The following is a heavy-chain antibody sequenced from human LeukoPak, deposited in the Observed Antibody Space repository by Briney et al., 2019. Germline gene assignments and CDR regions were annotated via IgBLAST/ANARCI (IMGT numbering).Heavy chain of an antibody. CDR2: FMAIFGGV. Sequence: SVKVSCKAPRGTFDSYGNSWVRQAPGQGLEWMGGFMAIFGGVKYGQKLQGRATITTDASTSTAYMELRSLTSEDTGIYYCARGELGDRSGFSFFDYWGEGTLVTVSS. D-gene: IGHD3-22*01. V-gene: IGHV1-69*05. CDR3: ARGELGDRSGFSFFDY. J-gene: IGHJ4*02. CDR1: RGTFDSYG.